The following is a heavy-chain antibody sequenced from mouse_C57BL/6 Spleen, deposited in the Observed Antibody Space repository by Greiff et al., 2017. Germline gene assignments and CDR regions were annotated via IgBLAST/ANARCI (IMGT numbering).Heavy chain of an antibody. CDR1: GYTFTSYW. J-gene: IGHJ3*01. Sequence: QVQLQQPGAELVKPGASVKMSCKASGYTFTSYWITWVKQRPGQGLEWIGDIYPGSGSTNYNEKFKSKATLTVDTSASTAYMQLSSLTSEDSAVYYCARGDYYVSSSPWFAYWGQGTLVTVAA. CDR3: ARGDYYVSSSPWFAY. CDR2: IYPGSGST. D-gene: IGHD1-1*01. V-gene: IGHV1-55*01.